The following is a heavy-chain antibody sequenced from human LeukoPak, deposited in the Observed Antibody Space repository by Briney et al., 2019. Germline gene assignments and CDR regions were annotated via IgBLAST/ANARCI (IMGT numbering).Heavy chain of an antibody. V-gene: IGHV1-8*01. J-gene: IGHJ4*02. Sequence: ASVKVSCKASGYTFTSYDINWVRRATGQGLEWMGWMNPNSGNTGYAQKFQGRVTMTRNTSISTAYMELSSLRSEDTAVYYCARGDLLWFGELLPFDYWGQGTLVTVSS. CDR3: ARGDLLWFGELLPFDY. CDR1: GYTFTSYD. CDR2: MNPNSGNT. D-gene: IGHD3-10*01.